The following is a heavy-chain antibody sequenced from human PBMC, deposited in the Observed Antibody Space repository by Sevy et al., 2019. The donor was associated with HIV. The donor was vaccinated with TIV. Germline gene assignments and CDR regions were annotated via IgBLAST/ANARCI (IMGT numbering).Heavy chain of an antibody. V-gene: IGHV1-2*02. CDR2: INVNSGGK. CDR1: GYTFSDYY. J-gene: IGHJ4*02. CDR3: AREGFPPAAVTGVNSRFDY. Sequence: ASVKVSCKASGYTFSDYYMHWVRQAPGQGLEWMGWINVNSGGKSYARDFRGRVTMARDTSISTAYMELIGLTFEDTDVYYCAREGFPPAAVTGVNSRFDYRGQGTLVTVSS. D-gene: IGHD2-21*02.